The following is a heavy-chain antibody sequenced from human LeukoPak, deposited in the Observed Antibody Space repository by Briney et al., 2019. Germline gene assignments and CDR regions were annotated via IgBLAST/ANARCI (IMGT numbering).Heavy chain of an antibody. D-gene: IGHD6-6*01. V-gene: IGHV1-69*04. CDR1: GGTFSSYA. J-gene: IGHJ6*02. Sequence: SVKVSCKASGGTFSSYAISWVRQAPGQGLEWMGRIIPILGIANYAQKFKGRVTITADKSTSTAYMELSSLRSEDTAVHYCASSIAARPYYYYYGMDVWGQGTTVTVSS. CDR2: IIPILGIA. CDR3: ASSIAARPYYYYYGMDV.